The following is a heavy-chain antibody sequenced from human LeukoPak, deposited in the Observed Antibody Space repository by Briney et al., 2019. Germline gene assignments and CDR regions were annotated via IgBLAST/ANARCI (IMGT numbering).Heavy chain of an antibody. Sequence: GGSLRLSCAASGFIFSDYYMSWIRQAPGKGLEWVSCISGSSTDTNYADSVKGRFTVSRDNAKHSLYLQMNSLRAEDTAVYYCASHSGWYHFDYRGQGTLVTVSS. CDR1: GFIFSDYY. V-gene: IGHV3-11*06. D-gene: IGHD6-19*01. CDR2: ISGSSTDT. CDR3: ASHSGWYHFDY. J-gene: IGHJ4*02.